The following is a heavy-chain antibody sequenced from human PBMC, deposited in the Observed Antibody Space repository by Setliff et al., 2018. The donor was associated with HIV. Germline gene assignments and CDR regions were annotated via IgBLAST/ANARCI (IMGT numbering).Heavy chain of an antibody. D-gene: IGHD3-16*01. Sequence: SETLSLTCTVAGGSISSSSYYWGWIRQPPGKGLEWIGSTYYSGSTYYNPSLKSRATISMGWPENDFSLRLTSVTASDTAVYYCAQNFGWALGNWGPGTLVTVSS. J-gene: IGHJ4*02. V-gene: IGHV4-39*07. CDR2: TYYSGST. CDR3: AQNFGWALGN. CDR1: GGSISSSSYY.